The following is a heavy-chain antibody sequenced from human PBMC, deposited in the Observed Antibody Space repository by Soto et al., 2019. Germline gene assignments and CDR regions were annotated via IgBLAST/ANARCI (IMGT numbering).Heavy chain of an antibody. V-gene: IGHV3-9*01. CDR1: GFSFAAFA. CDR3: VKDNVGIYCSGGSCYFDS. CDR2: ISWNSVFV. J-gene: IGHJ4*02. Sequence: FPILSCSASGFSFAAFAMHWVRQVSGNGLEWVSGISWNSVFVNYADSVEGRFTTSRDNAKASIHLQMNNLRPDDTAVYYCVKDNVGIYCSGGSCYFDSWGRGNLVTVSS. D-gene: IGHD2-15*01.